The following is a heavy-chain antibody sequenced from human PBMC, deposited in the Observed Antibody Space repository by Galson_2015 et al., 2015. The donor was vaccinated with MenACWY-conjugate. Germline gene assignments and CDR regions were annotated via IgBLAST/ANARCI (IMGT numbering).Heavy chain of an antibody. CDR1: GFIFSDYY. CDR3: VRVHTVATGFDY. D-gene: IGHD5-12*01. J-gene: IGHJ4*02. CDR2: ISGPDTYR. Sequence: SLRLSCAASGFIFSDYYMNWIRQAPGKGLEWISYISGPDTYRKYADSVKGRFTISIDKSNNQFSMKLNSVTAADTALYYCVRVHTVATGFDYWGQGTLVTVSS. V-gene: IGHV3-11*05.